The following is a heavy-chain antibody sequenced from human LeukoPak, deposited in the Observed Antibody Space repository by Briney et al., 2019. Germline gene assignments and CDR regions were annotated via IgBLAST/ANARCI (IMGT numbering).Heavy chain of an antibody. CDR1: GGSISSYY. CDR3: AISGSVDAFDI. J-gene: IGHJ3*02. Sequence: TXSLXCTVSGGSISSYYWSWIRQPPGXGLEWIGYIYYSGSTNYNPSLKSRVTISVDTSKNQFSLKLSSVTAADTAVYYCAISGSVDAFDIWGQGTMVTVSS. D-gene: IGHD1-26*01. CDR2: IYYSGST. V-gene: IGHV4-59*01.